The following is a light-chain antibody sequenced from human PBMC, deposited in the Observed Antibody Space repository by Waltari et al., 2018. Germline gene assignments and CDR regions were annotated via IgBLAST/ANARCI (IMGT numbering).Light chain of an antibody. V-gene: IGKV2-30*02. CDR1: QSLVHSNGNTY. Sequence: DVVMTQSPLSLPVTLGQPASISCKSSQSLVHSNGNTYSQWFQQRRGQSPRRLIYTVSCRECGVPDRFSVIGTGTDFTLKISRVEAEEVGGYSGMQGTHWPYTFCQGTRLDIK. J-gene: IGKJ2*01. CDR2: TVS. CDR3: MQGTHWPYT.